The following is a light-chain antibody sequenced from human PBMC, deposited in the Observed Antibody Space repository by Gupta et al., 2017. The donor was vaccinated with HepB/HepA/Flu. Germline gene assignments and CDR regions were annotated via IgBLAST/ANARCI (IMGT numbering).Light chain of an antibody. CDR3: QQEDNLPPT. CDR2: DAS. V-gene: IGKV1-33*01. CDR1: QDISNY. Sequence: DIQMTQSPSSLSASVGDRVTITCQASQDISNYLNWYQQKPGKAPKLLIYDASNVETGVPSRFSGSGSGTDFTFTISSLQPEDIATYYCQQEDNLPPTFGGGTKVEIK. J-gene: IGKJ4*01.